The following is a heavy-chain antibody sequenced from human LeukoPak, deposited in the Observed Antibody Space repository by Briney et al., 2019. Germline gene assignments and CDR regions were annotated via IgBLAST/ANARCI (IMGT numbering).Heavy chain of an antibody. CDR1: GFTFSRYS. CDR3: ARARYDSSGYYPLGDY. Sequence: GGSLRLSCAASGFTFSRYSMNWVRQAPGKGLEWVSLITSSSNYIHYADSVKGRFTISRDNAKNSLYMEMNSLRAEDTAVYYCARARYDSSGYYPLGDYWGQGTLVTVSS. D-gene: IGHD3-22*01. J-gene: IGHJ4*02. V-gene: IGHV3-21*01. CDR2: ITSSSNYI.